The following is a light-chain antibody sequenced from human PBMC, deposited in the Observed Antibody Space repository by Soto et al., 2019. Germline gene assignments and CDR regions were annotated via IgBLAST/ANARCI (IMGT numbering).Light chain of an antibody. J-gene: IGKJ3*01. CDR2: AAS. V-gene: IGKV3-20*01. CDR1: QSISNNH. CDR3: QQYGGSPFT. Sequence: EIVLTQSPGPLSLSPGERVTLSCVSSQSISNNHLAWYQQKGGQAPRLLIYAASTRATGVPDRFSGTGSGTDCALTISRLETDDSAVYYCQQYGGSPFTLCPGTKVDIK.